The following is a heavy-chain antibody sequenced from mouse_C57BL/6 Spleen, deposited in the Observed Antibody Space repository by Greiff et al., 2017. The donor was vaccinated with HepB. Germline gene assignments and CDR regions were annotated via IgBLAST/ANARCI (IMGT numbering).Heavy chain of an antibody. D-gene: IGHD1-1*01. CDR1: GYAFSSSW. CDR2: IYPGDGDT. CDR3: ADGSSYRYFDV. Sequence: SGPELVKPGASVKISCKASGYAFSSSWMNWVKQRPGKGLEWIGRIYPGDGDTNYNGKFKGKATLTADKSSSTAYMQLSSLTSEDSAVYFCADGSSYRYFDVWGTGTTVTVSS. J-gene: IGHJ1*03. V-gene: IGHV1-82*01.